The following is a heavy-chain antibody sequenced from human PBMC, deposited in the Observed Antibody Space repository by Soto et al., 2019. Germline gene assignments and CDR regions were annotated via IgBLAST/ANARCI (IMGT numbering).Heavy chain of an antibody. J-gene: IGHJ4*02. CDR1: GFTFSSYA. D-gene: IGHD3-3*01. CDR2: ISYDGSNK. Sequence: QVQLVESGGGVVQPGRSLRLSCAASGFTFSSYAMYWVRQAPGKGLEWVAVISYDGSNKYYADSVKGRFTISRDNSKNTLYLQMNSLRAEDTAVYYCARDKRDLRFLEWSYYFDYWGQGTLVTVSS. V-gene: IGHV3-30-3*01. CDR3: ARDKRDLRFLEWSYYFDY.